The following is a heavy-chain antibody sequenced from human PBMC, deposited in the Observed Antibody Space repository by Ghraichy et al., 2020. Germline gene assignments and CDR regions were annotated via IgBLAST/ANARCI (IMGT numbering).Heavy chain of an antibody. D-gene: IGHD6-6*01. CDR1: GFTFSSYA. V-gene: IGHV3-23*01. Sequence: GGSLRLSCAASGFTFSSYAMSWVRQAPGKGLEWVSAISGSGGSTYYADSVKGRFTISRDNSKNTLYLQMNSLRAEDTAVYYCAKGGILEYSSSSHFDYWGQGTLVTVSS. J-gene: IGHJ4*02. CDR2: ISGSGGST. CDR3: AKGGILEYSSSSHFDY.